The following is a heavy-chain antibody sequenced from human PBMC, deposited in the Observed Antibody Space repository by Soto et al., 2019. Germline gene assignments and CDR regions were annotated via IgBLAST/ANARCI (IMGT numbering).Heavy chain of an antibody. CDR1: GGTFSSYT. Sequence: QVQLVQSGAEVKKPGSSVKVSCKASGGTFSSYTISWVRQAPGQGLEWMGRIIPILGLANYAQKFQGRVKITADKSTSTAYMELSSLRSEDTAVYYCAPFPGETETWFDPWGQGPLVTVSS. CDR3: APFPGETETWFDP. V-gene: IGHV1-69*02. CDR2: IIPILGLA. J-gene: IGHJ5*02. D-gene: IGHD7-27*01.